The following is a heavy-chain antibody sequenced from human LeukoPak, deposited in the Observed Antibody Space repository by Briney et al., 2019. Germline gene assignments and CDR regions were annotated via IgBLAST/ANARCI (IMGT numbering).Heavy chain of an antibody. CDR3: ARYLHANYFDY. J-gene: IGHJ4*02. CDR1: GGSISSYY. CDR2: IYYSGST. D-gene: IGHD2-8*01. Sequence: TSETLSLTCTVSGGSISSYYWSWIRQPPGKGLEWIGYIYYSGSTNYNPSFKSRVTISVDTSKNQFSLKLSSVTAADTAVYYCARYLHANYFDYWGQGTLVTVSS. V-gene: IGHV4-59*01.